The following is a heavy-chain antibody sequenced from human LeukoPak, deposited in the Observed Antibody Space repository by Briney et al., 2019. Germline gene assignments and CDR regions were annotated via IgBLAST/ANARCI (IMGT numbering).Heavy chain of an antibody. CDR2: ISAYNGNT. CDR1: GYTFTSYG. CDR3: ARGKLLWFGELSSLSDY. Sequence: ASVKVSCKASGYTFTSYGISWVRQAPGQGLEWMGWISAYNGNTNYAQKLQGRVTMTTDTSTSTAYMELRSLRSDDTAVYYCARGKLLWFGELSSLSDYWGQGTLVTVSS. V-gene: IGHV1-18*01. D-gene: IGHD3-10*01. J-gene: IGHJ4*02.